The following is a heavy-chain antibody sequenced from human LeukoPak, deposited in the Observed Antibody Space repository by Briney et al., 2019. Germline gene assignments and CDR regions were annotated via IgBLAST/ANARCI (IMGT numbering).Heavy chain of an antibody. V-gene: IGHV3-43*02. D-gene: IGHD4-23*01. CDR3: AKGFGGNPLDPLVDY. Sequence: PGGSLRLSCAASGFTFDDYAMHWVRQAPGKGLEWVSLISGDGGSTYYADSVKGRFTISRDNSKNSLYLQMNSLRTEDTALYYCAKGFGGNPLDPLVDYWGQGTLVTVSS. CDR1: GFTFDDYA. CDR2: ISGDGGST. J-gene: IGHJ4*02.